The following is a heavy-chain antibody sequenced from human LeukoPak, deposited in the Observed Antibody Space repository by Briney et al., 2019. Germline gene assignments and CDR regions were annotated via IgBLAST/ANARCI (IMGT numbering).Heavy chain of an antibody. Sequence: SETLSLTCVVSGYSITKGYYWGWIRPPPGKGLEWIGSIYHSGSSFYNPSLNSRVTVSRDTSKNQFSLKVSSVTAADTAVYYCAGTILAVLTGPFDYWGQGMLVTVSS. CDR1: GYSITKGYY. J-gene: IGHJ4*02. CDR2: IYHSGSS. CDR3: AGTILAVLTGPFDY. V-gene: IGHV4-38-2*01. D-gene: IGHD5-24*01.